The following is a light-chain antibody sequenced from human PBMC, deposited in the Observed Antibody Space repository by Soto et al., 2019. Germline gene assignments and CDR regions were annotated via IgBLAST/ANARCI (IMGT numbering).Light chain of an antibody. CDR1: QSISSW. V-gene: IGKV3-20*01. Sequence: TQSPTTLSASVGDRVTITCRASQSISSWLAWYQQKPGQAPRLLIYGASSRATGIPDRFSGSGSGTDFTLTISRLEPEDFAVYYCQQYGSSVTFGQGTRLE. CDR2: GAS. CDR3: QQYGSSVT. J-gene: IGKJ5*01.